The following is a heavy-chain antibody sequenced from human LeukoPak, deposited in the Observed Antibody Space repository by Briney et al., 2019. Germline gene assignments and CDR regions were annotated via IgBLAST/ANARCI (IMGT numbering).Heavy chain of an antibody. J-gene: IGHJ5*02. D-gene: IGHD6-19*01. CDR2: IYYSGST. CDR3: ARVYGQWLVRLDP. V-gene: IGHV4-39*07. Sequence: SETLSLTCTVSGGSISSSSYYWGWFRQPPGKGLEWIGSIYYSGSTYYNPSLKSRVTISVDTSKNQFSLKLSSVTAADTAVYYCARVYGQWLVRLDPWGQGTLVTVSS. CDR1: GGSISSSSYY.